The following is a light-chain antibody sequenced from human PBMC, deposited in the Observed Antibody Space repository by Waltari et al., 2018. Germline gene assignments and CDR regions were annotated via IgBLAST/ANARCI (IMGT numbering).Light chain of an antibody. CDR2: EVN. Sequence: QSALTQPASVSGSPGQSISLSCSGTNSDIGNFNLVSWYQRHPDKAPKLIIYEVNKRPSGVPHRFSGSKSGNTASLTISVLQAEDDADYYCCSYAGSKTYVFGPGTKVTVL. CDR1: NSDIGNFNL. J-gene: IGLJ1*01. CDR3: CSYAGSKTYV. V-gene: IGLV2-23*02.